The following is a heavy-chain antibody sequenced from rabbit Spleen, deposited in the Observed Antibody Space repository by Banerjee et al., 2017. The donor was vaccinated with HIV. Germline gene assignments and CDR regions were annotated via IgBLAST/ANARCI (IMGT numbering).Heavy chain of an antibody. CDR1: GFSFSNKAV. J-gene: IGHJ3*01. CDR2: INAVTGKA. D-gene: IGHD5-1*01. V-gene: IGHV1S45*01. CDR3: ARAGVYVELDL. Sequence: QEQLVESGGGLVKPEGSLKLSCTASGFSFSNKAVMCWVRQAPGKGLEWIACINAVTGKAVYASWAKGRFTFSKTSSTTVTLQMTSLTAADTATYFCARAGVYVELDLWGQGTLVTVS.